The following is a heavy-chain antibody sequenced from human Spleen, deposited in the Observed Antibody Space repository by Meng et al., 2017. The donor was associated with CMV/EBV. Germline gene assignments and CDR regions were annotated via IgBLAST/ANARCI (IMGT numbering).Heavy chain of an antibody. Sequence: GESLKISCAASGFTFSDYYMTWIRQAPGKGLEWVSSIGSSSSNMYYIDSVKGRFTVPRDNAKNSLFLQMSSLRVEDTGVYYCARDRNRAGYGLDVWGQGTTVTVSS. CDR3: ARDRNRAGYGLDV. CDR2: IGSSSSNM. V-gene: IGHV3-11*04. D-gene: IGHD1-14*01. J-gene: IGHJ6*02. CDR1: GFTFSDYY.